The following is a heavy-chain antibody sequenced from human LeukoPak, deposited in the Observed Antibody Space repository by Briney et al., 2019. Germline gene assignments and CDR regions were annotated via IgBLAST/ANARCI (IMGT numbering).Heavy chain of an antibody. CDR1: GYTLSNYD. CDR3: ARVGDGPDDY. V-gene: IGHV1-18*01. Sequence: ASVKVSCKASGYTLSNYDISWVRQAPGQGLEWMGWISVYNGNTNYAQKFQGRVTMTTDTSTSTAYMELSSLRSEDTAVYYCARVGDGPDDYWGQGTLVTVSS. CDR2: ISVYNGNT. J-gene: IGHJ4*02. D-gene: IGHD3-10*01.